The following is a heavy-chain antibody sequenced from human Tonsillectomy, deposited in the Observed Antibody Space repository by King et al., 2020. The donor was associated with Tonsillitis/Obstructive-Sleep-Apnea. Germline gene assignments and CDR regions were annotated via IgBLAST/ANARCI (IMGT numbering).Heavy chain of an antibody. CDR2: ISSSGSTI. CDR1: GFTFSDYY. D-gene: IGHD6-13*01. CDR3: ARDAVSSSWYFRFIPDSVFTGVFDY. Sequence: VQLVESGGGLVKPGGSLRLSCAASGFTFSDYYMSWIRQAPGKGLEWVSYISSSGSTIYYADSVKGRFTISRDNAKNSLYLQMNSLRAEDTAVYYCARDAVSSSWYFRFIPDSVFTGVFDYWGQGTLVTVSS. V-gene: IGHV3-11*01. J-gene: IGHJ4*02.